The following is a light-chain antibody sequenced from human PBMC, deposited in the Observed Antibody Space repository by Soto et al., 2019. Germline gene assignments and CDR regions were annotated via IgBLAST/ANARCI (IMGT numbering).Light chain of an antibody. CDR1: NIGSKS. V-gene: IGLV3-21*04. Sequence: SYELTQPLSVSVAPGKTARITCGGNNIGSKSVHWYQQKPGQAPVLVIYYDSDRPSGIPERFSGSNSGNTATLTISRVEAGDEADYYCQVWDSSSDPLYVFGTGTKLTVL. J-gene: IGLJ1*01. CDR2: YDS. CDR3: QVWDSSSDPLYV.